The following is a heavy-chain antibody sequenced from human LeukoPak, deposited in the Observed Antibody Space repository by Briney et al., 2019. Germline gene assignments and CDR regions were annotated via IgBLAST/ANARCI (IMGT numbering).Heavy chain of an antibody. CDR3: ARTTTVVTEYFQH. Sequence: ASVKVSCTASGGAFSNFAINWVRQAPGQGPEWMGGVIPIFGTTNYAQKFQGRVTITADESTSTAYMELSSLRSEDTAVYFCARTTTVVTEYFQHWGQGTLVTVSS. V-gene: IGHV1-69*13. J-gene: IGHJ1*01. CDR2: VIPIFGTT. CDR1: GGAFSNFA. D-gene: IGHD4-23*01.